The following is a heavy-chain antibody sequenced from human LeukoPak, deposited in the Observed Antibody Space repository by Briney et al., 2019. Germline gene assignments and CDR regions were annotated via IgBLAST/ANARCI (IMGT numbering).Heavy chain of an antibody. CDR1: GGSFSGYY. D-gene: IGHD2-2*01. J-gene: IGHJ4*02. CDR2: INHSGST. CDR3: ARGGYCSSTRRNHPPPPFDY. Sequence: PSETLSLTCAVYGGSFSGYYWSWIRQPPGKGLEWIGEINHSGSTNYNPSLKSRVTISVDTSKNQFSLKLSSVTAADTAVYYCARGGYCSSTRRNHPPPPFDYWGQGTLVTVSS. V-gene: IGHV4-34*01.